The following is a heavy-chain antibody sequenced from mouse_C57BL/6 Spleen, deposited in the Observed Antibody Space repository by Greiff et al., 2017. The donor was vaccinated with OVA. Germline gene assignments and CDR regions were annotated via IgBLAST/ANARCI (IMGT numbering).Heavy chain of an antibody. J-gene: IGHJ2*01. Sequence: QVQLKQPGAELVKPGASVKMSCKASGYTFTSYWITWVKQRPGQGLEWIGDIYPGSGSTNYNEKFKSKATLTVDTSSSTAYMQLSSLTSEDSAVYYCARFTTVVEGFDYWGQGTTLTVSS. CDR3: ARFTTVVEGFDY. D-gene: IGHD1-1*01. V-gene: IGHV1-55*01. CDR2: IYPGSGST. CDR1: GYTFTSYW.